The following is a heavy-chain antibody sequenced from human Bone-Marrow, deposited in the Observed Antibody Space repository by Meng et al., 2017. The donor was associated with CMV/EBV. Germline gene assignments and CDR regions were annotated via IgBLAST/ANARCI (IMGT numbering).Heavy chain of an antibody. CDR1: GFTFSSYA. CDR2: ISYDGSNK. J-gene: IGHJ4*02. V-gene: IGHV3-30*04. Sequence: GESLKISCEASGFTFSSYAMHWVRQAPGKGLEWVAVISYDGSNKYYADSVKGRFTISRDNSKNTLYLQMNSLRAEDTAVYYCAREGVGALGYWGQGTLVTVSS. D-gene: IGHD1-26*01. CDR3: AREGVGALGY.